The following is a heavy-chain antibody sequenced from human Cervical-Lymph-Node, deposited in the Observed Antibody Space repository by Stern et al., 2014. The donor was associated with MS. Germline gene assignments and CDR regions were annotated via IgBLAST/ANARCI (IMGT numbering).Heavy chain of an antibody. Sequence: EVQLVESGAEVKKPGESLKISCKGSGYNFDSYWIGWVRQMPGKGPEWMGMIYPGDSDTRYSPSFQGQITISADKSNSTAYLQWRSLKASDSAMYYCARRRFSSGPFDYWGQGTLVTVSS. D-gene: IGHD6-19*01. V-gene: IGHV5-51*03. CDR3: ARRRFSSGPFDY. CDR1: GYNFDSYW. CDR2: IYPGDSDT. J-gene: IGHJ4*02.